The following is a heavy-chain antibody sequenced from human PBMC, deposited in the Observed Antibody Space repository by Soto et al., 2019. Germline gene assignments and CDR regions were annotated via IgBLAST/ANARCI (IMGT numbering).Heavy chain of an antibody. D-gene: IGHD2-2*01. CDR2: INHSGST. V-gene: IGHV4-34*01. J-gene: IGHJ4*02. CDR3: ARGHVVTY. Sequence: SETLSLTCAVYGGSFSGYYWSWIRQPPGKGLEWIGEINHSGSTNYNPSLKSRVTISVDTSKNQFSLKLSSVTAADTAVYYCARGHVVTYWGQGTLVTVSS. CDR1: GGSFSGYY.